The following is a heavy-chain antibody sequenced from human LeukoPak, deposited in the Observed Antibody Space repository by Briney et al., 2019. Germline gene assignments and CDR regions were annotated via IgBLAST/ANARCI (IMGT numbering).Heavy chain of an antibody. J-gene: IGHJ4*02. CDR1: GFTFSSYA. CDR2: ISGSGGST. CDR3: AKDSNYDSSGYYFNYFDY. Sequence: GGSLRLSCAASGFTFSSYAMSWVRQAPGKGLEWVSAISGSGGSTYYADSVKGRFTISRGNSKNTLYLQMNSLRAEDTAVYYCAKDSNYDSSGYYFNYFDYWGQGTLVTVSS. D-gene: IGHD3-22*01. V-gene: IGHV3-23*01.